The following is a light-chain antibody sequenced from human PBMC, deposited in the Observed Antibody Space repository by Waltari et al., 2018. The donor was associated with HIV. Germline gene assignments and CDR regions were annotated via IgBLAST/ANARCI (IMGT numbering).Light chain of an antibody. J-gene: IGKJ1*01. CDR2: WAS. V-gene: IGKV4-1*01. Sequence: DIVMTPSPGSLTVYRGERVTVNCKYSHSVLYSSRNKNYLAWYQQKPGQPPKLLIYWASTRESGVPDRFSGSGSGTDFTLTISSLQAEDVAVYYCHQYYSTPRTFGQGTKVEIK. CDR1: HSVLYSSRNKNY. CDR3: HQYYSTPRT.